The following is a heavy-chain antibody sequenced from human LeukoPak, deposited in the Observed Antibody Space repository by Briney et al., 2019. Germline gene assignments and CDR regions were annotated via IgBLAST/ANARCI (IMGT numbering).Heavy chain of an antibody. CDR2: INTDGSTT. CDR3: ARVESGSCSSTRCRSIDY. D-gene: IGHD2-2*01. Sequence: PGGSVSLSCASSGFTFSNYWLHGVGQTPRKGLVWVSRINTDGSTTHYADSVKGRFTISSDNAKNTLYLQMNRLRVEDTAVYYCARVESGSCSSTRCRSIDYWGQGTLVTVSS. CDR1: GFTFSNYW. J-gene: IGHJ4*02. V-gene: IGHV3-74*01.